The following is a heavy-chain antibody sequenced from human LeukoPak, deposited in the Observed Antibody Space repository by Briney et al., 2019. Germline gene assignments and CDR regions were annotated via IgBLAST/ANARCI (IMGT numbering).Heavy chain of an antibody. Sequence: GASVKVSCKASGYTFTSYYMHWVRQAPGQGLEWMGIINPSGGSTSYAQKFQGRVTMTSDMSTSTVYMELSSLRSEDTAVYYCARDAYSGYDWDWFDPWGQGTLVTVSS. D-gene: IGHD5-12*01. V-gene: IGHV1-46*01. CDR1: GYTFTSYY. CDR2: INPSGGST. J-gene: IGHJ5*02. CDR3: ARDAYSGYDWDWFDP.